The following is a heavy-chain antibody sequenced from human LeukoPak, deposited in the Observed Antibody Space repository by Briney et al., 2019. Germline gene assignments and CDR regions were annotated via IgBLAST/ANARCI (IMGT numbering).Heavy chain of an antibody. Sequence: GGSLRLSCAASGFTFSSYAMSWVRQAPGKGLEWVSSISDSGGSTYYADSVKGRITISRDNSKNALYVQVNSLRAEDTAVYYCAKGQYGSGSYSNDYWGQGTLVTVSS. CDR1: GFTFSSYA. CDR2: ISDSGGST. CDR3: AKGQYGSGSYSNDY. V-gene: IGHV3-23*01. D-gene: IGHD3-10*01. J-gene: IGHJ4*02.